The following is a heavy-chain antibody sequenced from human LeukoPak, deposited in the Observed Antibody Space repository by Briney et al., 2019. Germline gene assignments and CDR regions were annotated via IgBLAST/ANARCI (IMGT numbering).Heavy chain of an antibody. J-gene: IGHJ4*02. CDR1: GGTFSSYA. V-gene: IGHV1-69*13. Sequence: GASVKVSCKASGGTFSSYAISWMRQAPGQGLEWMGGTIPIFGTANYAQKFQGRVTITADESTSTVYMELNSLKSEDTAVYYCARGWDYDSGGRPTAYVYWGQGTLVTVSS. CDR2: TIPIFGTA. CDR3: ARGWDYDSGGRPTAYVY. D-gene: IGHD3-22*01.